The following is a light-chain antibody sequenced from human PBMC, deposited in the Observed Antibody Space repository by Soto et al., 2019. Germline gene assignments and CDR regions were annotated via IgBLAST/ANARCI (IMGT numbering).Light chain of an antibody. CDR2: SAS. V-gene: IGKV3-20*01. CDR1: QSVSSSY. Sequence: EIVLTQSPGTLSLSPGERATLSCRASQSVSSSYLAWYQQKPGQAPRLLIYSASSGVTGIPDRFSGSGSGTDFTLTISRLEPEDFAVYYCQQYGSSPFTFGPGAKVDIK. J-gene: IGKJ3*01. CDR3: QQYGSSPFT.